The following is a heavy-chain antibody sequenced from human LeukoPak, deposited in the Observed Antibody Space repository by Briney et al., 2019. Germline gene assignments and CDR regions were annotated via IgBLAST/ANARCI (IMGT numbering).Heavy chain of an antibody. V-gene: IGHV3-7*01. CDR1: GITFSSFW. D-gene: IGHD3-22*01. CDR3: ASSITMIVVAPGY. Sequence: GGSLRLSCAVSGITFSSFWMSWVRQAPGKGLEWVANIKQDGSEKYYVDSVKGRFTISRDNAKNSVYLQMNSLRAEDTAVYYCASSITMIVVAPGYWGQGTLVTVPS. J-gene: IGHJ4*02. CDR2: IKQDGSEK.